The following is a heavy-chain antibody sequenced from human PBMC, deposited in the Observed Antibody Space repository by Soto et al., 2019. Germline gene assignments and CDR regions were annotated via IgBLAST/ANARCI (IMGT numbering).Heavy chain of an antibody. V-gene: IGHV3-20*04. J-gene: IGHJ4*02. Sequence: EVQLVESGGVVVRPGGSLRLPCAASGFTFDDHGMSWVRQPPGKGLEWVSGINWNGGFTSYADSVKGRFTISRDNAQSSLSLQMNSLRVEDTAFYYCARGTNSWPFDYWGQGTLVTVSS. CDR1: GFTFDDHG. CDR3: ARGTNSWPFDY. D-gene: IGHD1-26*01. CDR2: INWNGGFT.